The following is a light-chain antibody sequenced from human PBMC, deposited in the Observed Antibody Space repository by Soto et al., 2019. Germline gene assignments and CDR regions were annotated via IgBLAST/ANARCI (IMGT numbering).Light chain of an antibody. CDR2: DVT. J-gene: IGLJ1*01. V-gene: IGLV2-23*02. Sequence: QSALTQPASVSGSPGQSITISCTGTRSDIGGWDLVSWYQHPPGQAPKLIISDVTKRPSGISNRFSGSKSGNTASLTISGLQAENEADYYCCSYAGSSTYVFGTGTKVTVL. CDR3: CSYAGSSTYV. CDR1: RSDIGGWDL.